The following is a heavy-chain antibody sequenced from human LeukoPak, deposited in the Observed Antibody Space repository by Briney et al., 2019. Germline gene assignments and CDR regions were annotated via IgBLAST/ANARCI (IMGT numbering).Heavy chain of an antibody. V-gene: IGHV3-30*02. CDR3: AKDPPSPDPYSNYLFDY. D-gene: IGHD4-11*01. Sequence: GGSLSLSCAASGLTFSRYGMHWVRQAPGKGLEWVAYIRYDGSYKHYADSVKGRFTISRDNSKNTLYLQMNSLRGEDTAVYYCAKDPPSPDPYSNYLFDYWGQGTLVTVSS. CDR2: IRYDGSYK. J-gene: IGHJ4*02. CDR1: GLTFSRYG.